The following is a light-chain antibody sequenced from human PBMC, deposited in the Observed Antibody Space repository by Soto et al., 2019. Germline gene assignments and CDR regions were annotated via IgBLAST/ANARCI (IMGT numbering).Light chain of an antibody. CDR2: RNS. Sequence: QSVLTQPPSSSGTPGQRVSISCSGSASNIGSNSVNWYQQFPGTAPKLLLYRNSQRPSGVPDRFSGSKSGTSASLAISGLQSDDEGDYYCAAWDDTLKAVLFGGGTKVT. CDR1: ASNIGSNS. J-gene: IGLJ2*01. CDR3: AAWDDTLKAVL. V-gene: IGLV1-44*01.